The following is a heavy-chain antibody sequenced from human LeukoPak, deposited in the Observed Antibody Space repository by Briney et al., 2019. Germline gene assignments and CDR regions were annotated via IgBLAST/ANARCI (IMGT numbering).Heavy chain of an antibody. V-gene: IGHV3-7*04. CDR3: AKENRGWEQLVFDY. J-gene: IGHJ4*02. CDR1: GFSFNSYW. Sequence: GGSLGLSCAASGFSFNSYWLSWVRPAPGKGLEWVANKKQDGSEKYYVDSVKGRFTISRDNAKNSLYLQMNSLRAEDTAVYYCAKENRGWEQLVFDYWGQGTLVTVSS. CDR2: KKQDGSEK. D-gene: IGHD1-26*01.